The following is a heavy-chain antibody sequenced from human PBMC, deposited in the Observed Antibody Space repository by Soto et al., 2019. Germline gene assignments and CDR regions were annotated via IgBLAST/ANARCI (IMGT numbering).Heavy chain of an antibody. Sequence: EVRLVESGGGLVQPGGSLRLSCAASGFTFSNYWMAWVRQAPGKGLQWVANITQEGSEKYYVDSVKGRFTISRDNADNSLYLQMTRLRDEDTAVYYCAREGLFYDFWSGYTHYFDSWGHGTLVTVS. CDR3: AREGLFYDFWSGYTHYFDS. V-gene: IGHV3-7*03. J-gene: IGHJ4*01. D-gene: IGHD3-3*01. CDR2: ITQEGSEK. CDR1: GFTFSNYW.